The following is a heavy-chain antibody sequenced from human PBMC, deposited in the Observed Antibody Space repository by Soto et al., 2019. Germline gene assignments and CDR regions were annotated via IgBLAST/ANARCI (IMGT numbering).Heavy chain of an antibody. CDR1: GFTFSSYG. CDR2: IWYDGSNK. CDR3: ARETDVYGDYGPDY. Sequence: GGSLRLSCAASGFTFSSYGMHWVRQAPGKGLAWVAVIWYDGSNKYYADSVKGRFTISRDNSNNTLYLQMNSLRVEDTAVYYCARETDVYGDYGPDYWGQGTLVTVSS. V-gene: IGHV3-33*01. J-gene: IGHJ4*02. D-gene: IGHD4-17*01.